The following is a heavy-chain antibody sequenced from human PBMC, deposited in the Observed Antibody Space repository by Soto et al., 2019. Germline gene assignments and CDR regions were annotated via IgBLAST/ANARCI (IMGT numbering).Heavy chain of an antibody. J-gene: IGHJ6*02. V-gene: IGHV3-9*01. CDR3: ARGSSWDPYSSSYNYYYYGMDV. Sequence: GGSLRLSCAASGFTFDDYAMHWVRQAPGKGLEWVSGISWHSGSIGYADSVKGRFTISRDNAKNSLYLQMNSLRADDTALYYCARGSSWDPYSSSYNYYYYGMDVWGQGTTVTVSS. CDR2: ISWHSGSI. D-gene: IGHD6-13*01. CDR1: GFTFDDYA.